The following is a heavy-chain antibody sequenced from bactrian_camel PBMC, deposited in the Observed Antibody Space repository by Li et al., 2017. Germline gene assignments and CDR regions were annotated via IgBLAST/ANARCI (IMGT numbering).Heavy chain of an antibody. CDR2: IHTGSGNT. D-gene: IGHD1*01. CDR3: AAADRAWQRGMWYCRENYDY. J-gene: IGHJ4*01. V-gene: IGHV3S1*01. Sequence: HVQLVESGGGSVQPGESLRLSCVISGATRKSDCLGWFRQAQGKEREGVARIHTGSGNTYYADSVKGRFTISQDNAKNTVYLQMNSLKPEDTAMYVCAAADRAWQRGMWYCRENYDYWGQGTQVTVS. CDR1: GATRKSDC.